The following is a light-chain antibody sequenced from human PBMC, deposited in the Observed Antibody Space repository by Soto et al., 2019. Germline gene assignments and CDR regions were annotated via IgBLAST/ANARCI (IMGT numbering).Light chain of an antibody. CDR3: CSFAGSYTWV. Sequence: SALTQPRSVSGSPGQSVTISCTGTTRDVGGYNYVSWYQQHPGKAPKLMIYDVSKRPSGVPDRLSGSKSGNTASLTISGLQAEDEADYYCCSFAGSYTWVFGGGTKLTVL. CDR2: DVS. CDR1: TRDVGGYNY. V-gene: IGLV2-11*01. J-gene: IGLJ3*02.